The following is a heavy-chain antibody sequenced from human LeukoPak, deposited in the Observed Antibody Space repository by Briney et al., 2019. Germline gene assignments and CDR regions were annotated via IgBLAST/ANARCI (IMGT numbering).Heavy chain of an antibody. V-gene: IGHV1-2*06. CDR2: INPNSGGT. D-gene: IGHD1-14*01. CDR3: AKGTFTGSNHFDY. CDR1: GYTFTGYY. Sequence: GASVKVSCKASGYTFTGYYMHWVRQAPGQGLEWMGRINPNSGGTNYAQKFQGRVTMTRDTSISTAYMELSRLRSDDTAVYYCAKGTFTGSNHFDYWGQGTLVTVSS. J-gene: IGHJ4*02.